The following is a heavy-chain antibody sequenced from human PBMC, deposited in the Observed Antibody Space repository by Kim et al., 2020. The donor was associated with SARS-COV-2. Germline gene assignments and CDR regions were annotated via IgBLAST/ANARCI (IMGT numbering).Heavy chain of an antibody. CDR2: IYYSGST. CDR3: ARAPQGDGYTH. Sequence: SETLSLTCTVSGGSISSGDYYWSWIRQPPGKGLEWIGYIYYSGSTYYNPALKSRVTISVDTSKNQFSLKLSSGTAADTSVYYCARAPQGDGYTHWGQGTLVTVSA. CDR1: GGSISSGDYY. V-gene: IGHV4-30-4*01. D-gene: IGHD5-12*01. J-gene: IGHJ4*02.